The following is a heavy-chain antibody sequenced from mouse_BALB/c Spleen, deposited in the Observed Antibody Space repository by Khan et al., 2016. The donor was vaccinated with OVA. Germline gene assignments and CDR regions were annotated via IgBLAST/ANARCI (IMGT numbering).Heavy chain of an antibody. CDR3: ASGGYWYFDV. D-gene: IGHD1-1*02. J-gene: IGHJ1*01. CDR1: GYSFTNYG. Sequence: QIQLVQSGPEVKKPGETVKISCKASGYSFTNYGMNWVRQAPGKGLKWMGWINTYTGEPTYADDFKGRFAFSLETSASTAYLQINNLKNEDTATXVCASGGYWYFDVWGAGTTVTVSS. V-gene: IGHV9-3-1*01. CDR2: INTYTGEP.